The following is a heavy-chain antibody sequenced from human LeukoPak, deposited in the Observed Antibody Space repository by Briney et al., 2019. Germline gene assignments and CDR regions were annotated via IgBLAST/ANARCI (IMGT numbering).Heavy chain of an antibody. D-gene: IGHD3-22*01. CDR3: AKDHNYDSSGYYYGPFDY. CDR1: GFTFSSYG. Sequence: GGSLRLSCAASGFTFSSYGMHWVRQAPGKGLEWVAVISYDGSNKYYADSVKGRFTISRDNSKNTLYLQMNSLRAEDTAVYYCAKDHNYDSSGYYYGPFDYWGQGTLVTVSS. CDR2: ISYDGSNK. V-gene: IGHV3-30*18. J-gene: IGHJ4*02.